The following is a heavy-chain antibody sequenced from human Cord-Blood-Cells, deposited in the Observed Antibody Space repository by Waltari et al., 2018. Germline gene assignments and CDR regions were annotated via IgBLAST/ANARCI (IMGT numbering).Heavy chain of an antibody. D-gene: IGHD2-21*01. V-gene: IGHV1-69*08. CDR1: GGTFSSST. CDR3: ARDRCGGDCSSPDWYFDL. CDR2: IIPILCIA. J-gene: IGHJ2*01. Sequence: QVQLVQSGAEVKKPGSSVKVSCKASGGTFSSSTNSWVRPAPGHGLGWMGRIIPILCIANYAQKFQGRVTITADKSTSTAYMELSSLRSDDTAVYYCARDRCGGDCSSPDWYFDLWGRGTLVTVSS.